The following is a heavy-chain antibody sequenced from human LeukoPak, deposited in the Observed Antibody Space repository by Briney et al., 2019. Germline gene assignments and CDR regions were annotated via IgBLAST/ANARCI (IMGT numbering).Heavy chain of an antibody. CDR1: GFTFSSYA. CDR3: AKEPFRGYYDSSGYYDY. CDR2: ISGSGGST. Sequence: GGSLRLSCAASGFTFSSYAMSWVRQAPGKGLEWVSAISGSGGSTYYADSVKGRFTISRDSSKNTLYLQMNSLRAEDTAVYFCAKEPFRGYYDSSGYYDYWGQGTLVTVSS. V-gene: IGHV3-23*01. J-gene: IGHJ4*02. D-gene: IGHD3-22*01.